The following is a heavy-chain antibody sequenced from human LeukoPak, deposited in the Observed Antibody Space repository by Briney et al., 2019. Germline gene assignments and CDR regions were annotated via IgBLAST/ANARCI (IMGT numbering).Heavy chain of an antibody. Sequence: GASVKVSCKASGGTFSNYAINWVRQDPGQGLEWMGVIIPIFVTPNYVQKFQGRVTITADESTSTAYMELSSLRSEDTAVYYCARASSDDTAMATPFAYWGQGTLVTVSS. CDR1: GGTFSNYA. J-gene: IGHJ4*02. CDR2: IIPIFVTP. V-gene: IGHV1-69*13. D-gene: IGHD5-18*01. CDR3: ARASSDDTAMATPFAY.